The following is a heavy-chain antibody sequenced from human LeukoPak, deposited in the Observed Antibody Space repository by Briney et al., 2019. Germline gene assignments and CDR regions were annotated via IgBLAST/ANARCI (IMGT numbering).Heavy chain of an antibody. CDR3: ARDRRYYDSSGYSDY. J-gene: IGHJ4*02. D-gene: IGHD3-22*01. V-gene: IGHV3-30-3*01. CDR2: ISYDGSNK. CDR1: GFTFSSYA. Sequence: GGSLRLSCAASGFTFSSYAMHWVRQAPGKGLEWVAVISYDGSNKYYADSVKGRFTISRDNSKNTLYLQMNSLRAEDTAVYYCARDRRYYDSSGYSDYWGQGTLVTVSS.